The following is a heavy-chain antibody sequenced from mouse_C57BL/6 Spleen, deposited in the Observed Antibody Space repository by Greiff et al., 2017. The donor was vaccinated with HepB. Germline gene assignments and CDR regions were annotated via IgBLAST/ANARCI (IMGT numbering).Heavy chain of an antibody. CDR2: IRNKANNHAT. CDR1: GFTFSDAW. CDR3: TPLTTVPAMDY. Sequence: EVMLVESGGGLVQPGGSMKLSCAASGFTFSDAWMDWVRQSPEKGLEWVAEIRNKANNHATYYAESVKGRFTISRDDSKSSVYLQMNSLRAEDTGIYYCTPLTTVPAMDYWGQGTSVTVSS. D-gene: IGHD1-1*01. V-gene: IGHV6-6*01. J-gene: IGHJ4*01.